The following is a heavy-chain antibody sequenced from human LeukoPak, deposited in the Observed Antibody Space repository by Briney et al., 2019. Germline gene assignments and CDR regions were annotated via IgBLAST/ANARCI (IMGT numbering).Heavy chain of an antibody. V-gene: IGHV1-46*01. CDR3: ARVQGIAVAGTELDY. CDR2: INPSGGST. Sequence: ASVKVSCKASGYTFTSYYMHWVRQAPGQGLEWMGIINPSGGSTSYAQKFQGRVTMTRDTSISTAYMELSRLGSDDTAVYYCARVQGIAVAGTELDYWGQGTLVTVSS. J-gene: IGHJ4*02. CDR1: GYTFTSYY. D-gene: IGHD6-19*01.